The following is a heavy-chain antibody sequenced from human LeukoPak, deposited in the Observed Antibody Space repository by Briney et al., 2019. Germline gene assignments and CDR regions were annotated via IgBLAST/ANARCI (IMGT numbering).Heavy chain of an antibody. CDR3: ARSPTDIVVVPAATSMTNWFDP. V-gene: IGHV1-2*02. D-gene: IGHD2-2*01. J-gene: IGHJ5*02. Sequence: ASVKVSCTAAGYTFTGYYMHWVRQAPGQGLEGMGWINPNSGGTNYAQKFQGRVTMTRDTSISTAYMELSRLRSDDTAVYYCARSPTDIVVVPAATSMTNWFDPWGQGTLVTVSS. CDR1: GYTFTGYY. CDR2: INPNSGGT.